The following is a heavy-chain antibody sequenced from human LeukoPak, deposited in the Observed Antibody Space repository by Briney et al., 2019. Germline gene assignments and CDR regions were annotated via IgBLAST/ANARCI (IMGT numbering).Heavy chain of an antibody. CDR3: ARAYCSSTSCYTFDY. V-gene: IGHV1-69*13. CDR2: IIPIFGTA. CDR1: GGTFSSYA. J-gene: IGHJ4*02. Sequence: SVKVFCKASGGTFSSYAISWVRQSSGQGLEWMGGIIPIFGTANYAQKFQGRVTITADESTSTAYMELSSLRSEDTAVYYCARAYCSSTSCYTFDYWGQGTLVTVSS. D-gene: IGHD2-2*02.